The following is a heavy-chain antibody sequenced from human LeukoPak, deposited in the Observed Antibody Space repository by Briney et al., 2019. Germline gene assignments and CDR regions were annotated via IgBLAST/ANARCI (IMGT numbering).Heavy chain of an antibody. V-gene: IGHV4-39*07. D-gene: IGHD5-18*01. Sequence: SETLSLTCTVSGGSISTSNYYWGWIRQPPGKGLEWIGNIFYSGSTYYGPSLKSRLTISLDTSRNQFSLKLSSVTAADTAVYYCARDTTGGEGRRSRGYSYGGFDYWGQGTLVTVSS. CDR3: ARDTTGGEGRRSRGYSYGGFDY. J-gene: IGHJ4*02. CDR1: GGSISTSNYY. CDR2: IFYSGST.